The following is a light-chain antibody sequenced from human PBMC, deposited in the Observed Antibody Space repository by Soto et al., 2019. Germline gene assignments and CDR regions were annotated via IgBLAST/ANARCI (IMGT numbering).Light chain of an antibody. Sequence: DIQMTQSPSSLSASVGDRVTITCQASRDISVYLNWYQQKPGKPPKLLVFDASNLHTGVPSRFSGSGSGTHFTFTISSLQPEDIATYYCQPYDNLPPYTFGQGTKLEIQ. J-gene: IGKJ2*01. CDR1: RDISVY. CDR2: DAS. V-gene: IGKV1-33*01. CDR3: QPYDNLPPYT.